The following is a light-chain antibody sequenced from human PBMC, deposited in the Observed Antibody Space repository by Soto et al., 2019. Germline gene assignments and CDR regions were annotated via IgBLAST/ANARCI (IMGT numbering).Light chain of an antibody. V-gene: IGKV1-8*01. Sequence: AIQLTQSPASVSSSPGDRVTITCRASESISGYLAWYQQKPGKPPKLLIYSASTLHSGVPSRFSASGFGTDFTLAISGLESEDYGTYYCHQYYSFPPWTFGQGTKVEVQ. CDR3: HQYYSFPPWT. J-gene: IGKJ1*01. CDR1: ESISGY. CDR2: SAS.